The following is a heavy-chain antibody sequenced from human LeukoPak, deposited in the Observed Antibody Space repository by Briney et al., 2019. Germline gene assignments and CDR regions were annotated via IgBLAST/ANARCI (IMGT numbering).Heavy chain of an antibody. Sequence: GGSLRLSCAASRFTFSSYAMSWVRQAPGKGLEWVSGVSGNGAGTYYADSVKGRFTISRDNSKNMLYRQMNSLRAEGTAVYYCAKTRSYSSCWSIDYWGQGTLVTVSS. CDR1: RFTFSSYA. CDR3: AKTRSYSSCWSIDY. D-gene: IGHD6-13*01. V-gene: IGHV3-23*01. J-gene: IGHJ4*02. CDR2: VSGNGAGT.